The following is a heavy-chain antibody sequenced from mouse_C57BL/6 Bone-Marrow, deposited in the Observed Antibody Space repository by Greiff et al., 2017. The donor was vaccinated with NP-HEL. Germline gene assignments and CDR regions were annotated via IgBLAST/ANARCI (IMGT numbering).Heavy chain of an antibody. CDR1: GYTFTSYW. D-gene: IGHD2-12*01. J-gene: IGHJ1*03. V-gene: IGHV1-69*01. Sequence: QQSCKASGYTFTSYWMHWVKQRPGQGLEWIGEIDPSDSYTNYNQKFKGKSTLTVDKSSSTAYMQLSSLTSEDSAVYYCALRPRYFDVWGTGTTVTVSS. CDR2: IDPSDSYT. CDR3: ALRPRYFDV.